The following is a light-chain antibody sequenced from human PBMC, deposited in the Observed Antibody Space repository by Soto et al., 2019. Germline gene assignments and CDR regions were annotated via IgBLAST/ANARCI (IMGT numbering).Light chain of an antibody. V-gene: IGLV1-47*01. Sequence: QSVLTQPPSASGTPGQRVTISCSGSSSNIGSNYVYWYQQLPGTAPKLLIYRNNQRPSGVPDRFSGSKSGTSASLATSGLRSEDEADYYCAAWDDSLSGQVFGGGTKLTVL. CDR3: AAWDDSLSGQV. J-gene: IGLJ3*02. CDR2: RNN. CDR1: SSNIGSNY.